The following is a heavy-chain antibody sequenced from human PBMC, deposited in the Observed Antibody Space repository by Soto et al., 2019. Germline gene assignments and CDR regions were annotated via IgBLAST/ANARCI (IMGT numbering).Heavy chain of an antibody. Sequence: WGSLSLACAVSGLTFSIYSMHWVRQAPVKGLWWFAFISYDVSNKYYAYSVKGLFTISIYNSNNMLYLQIKILRAEDTAVYYCARGGSGSFDYWGQGTLVPVSS. J-gene: IGHJ4*02. D-gene: IGHD3-16*01. CDR1: GLTFSIYS. V-gene: IGHV3-30-3*01. CDR2: ISYDVSNK. CDR3: ARGGSGSFDY.